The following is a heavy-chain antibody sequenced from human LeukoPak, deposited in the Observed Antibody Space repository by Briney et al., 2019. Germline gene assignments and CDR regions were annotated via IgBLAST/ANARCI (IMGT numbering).Heavy chain of an antibody. CDR1: GYTFTGYY. J-gene: IGHJ4*02. CDR3: ARGPSRDGYNPKGGDY. CDR2: INPNSGGT. V-gene: IGHV1-2*02. D-gene: IGHD5-24*01. Sequence: ASVKVSCKASGYTFTGYYMHWVRQAPGQGLEWMGWINPNSGGTNYAQKFQGRVTMTRDTSISTAYMELSRLRSDDTAAYYCARGPSRDGYNPKGGDYWGQGTLVTVSS.